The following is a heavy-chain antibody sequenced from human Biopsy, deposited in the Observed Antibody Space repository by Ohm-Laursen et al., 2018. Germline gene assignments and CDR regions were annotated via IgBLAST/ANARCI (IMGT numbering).Heavy chain of an antibody. Sequence: ASVKVFCKASGYTLTELSMHWARQAPGKGLEWMGGFAPENGKTAYAQNFQARVSMTEDTSTDTAYMELRSLRSEDTAVYYCAADINVWNVNYWGQGTQVTVSS. D-gene: IGHD1-1*01. CDR3: AADINVWNVNY. CDR1: GYTLTELS. V-gene: IGHV1-24*01. J-gene: IGHJ4*02. CDR2: FAPENGKT.